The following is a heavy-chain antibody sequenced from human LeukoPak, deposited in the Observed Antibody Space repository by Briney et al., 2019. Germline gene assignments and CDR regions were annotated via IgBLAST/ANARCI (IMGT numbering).Heavy chain of an antibody. CDR2: IYYSGST. CDR1: GGSISSGGYY. J-gene: IGHJ6*02. Sequence: SETLSLTCTVSGGSISSGGYYWSWIRQHPGTGLEWIGYIYYSGSTYYNPSLKSRVTISVDTSKNQFSLKLSSVTAADTAVYYCARIYGSGSYVGLYGMDVWGQGTTVTVSS. CDR3: ARIYGSGSYVGLYGMDV. D-gene: IGHD3-10*01. V-gene: IGHV4-31*03.